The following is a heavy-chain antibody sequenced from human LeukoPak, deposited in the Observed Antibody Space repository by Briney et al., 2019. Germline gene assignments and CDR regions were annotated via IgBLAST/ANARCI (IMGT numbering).Heavy chain of an antibody. Sequence: GGSLRLSCAAPGFTFSSYWMHWVRQAPGKGLVWVSRINNDGSSTPYADSVKGRFTISRDNAKNTLYLQMNSLRAEDTAVYYCARSNHGCHDYWGQGTLVTVSS. CDR1: GFTFSSYW. CDR2: INNDGSST. D-gene: IGHD4-11*01. CDR3: ARSNHGCHDY. V-gene: IGHV3-74*01. J-gene: IGHJ4*02.